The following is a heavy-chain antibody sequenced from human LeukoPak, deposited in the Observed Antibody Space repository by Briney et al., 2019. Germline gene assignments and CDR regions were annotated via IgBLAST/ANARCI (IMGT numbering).Heavy chain of an antibody. CDR3: ARASTGNYYYYYYMDV. CDR1: GYTFTGYY. CDR2: IIPIFGTA. V-gene: IGHV1-69*06. Sequence: SVKVSCKASGYTFTGYYMHWVRQAPGQGLEWMGGIIPIFGTANYAQKFQGRVTITADKSTSTAYMELSSLRSEDTAVYYCARASTGNYYYYYYMDVWGKGTTVTVSS. J-gene: IGHJ6*03. D-gene: IGHD4-17*01.